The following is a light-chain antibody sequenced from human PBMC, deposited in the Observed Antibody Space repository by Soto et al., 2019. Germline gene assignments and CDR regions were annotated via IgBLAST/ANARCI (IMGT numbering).Light chain of an antibody. V-gene: IGKV3-20*01. CDR3: QQYGHLKHT. J-gene: IGKJ2*01. CDR1: QSVSSSY. CDR2: GAS. Sequence: EIVLTQSPGTLSLSPGERATLSCRASQSVSSSYLAWYQQKLGQAPRLLIYGASSRATGIPDRFSGSGSGTDFTLTISRLEPEDFAVYYCQQYGHLKHTFGQGTKLEIK.